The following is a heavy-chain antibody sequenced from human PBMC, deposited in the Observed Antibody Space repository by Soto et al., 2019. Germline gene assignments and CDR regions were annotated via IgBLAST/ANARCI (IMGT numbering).Heavy chain of an antibody. CDR1: GYTFTGYY. D-gene: IGHD1-7*01. Sequence: ASVKVSCKASGYTFTGYYIHWVRQAPGQGLEWMGWINPNSGGTNYAQKFQGWVTMTRDTSISTAYMELSRLRSDDTAVYYCARDDITGTTSYYYYGMDVWGQGTTVTVSS. J-gene: IGHJ6*02. V-gene: IGHV1-2*04. CDR2: INPNSGGT. CDR3: ARDDITGTTSYYYYGMDV.